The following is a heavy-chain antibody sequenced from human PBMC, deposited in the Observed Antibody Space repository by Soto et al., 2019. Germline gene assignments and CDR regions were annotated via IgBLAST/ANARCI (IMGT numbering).Heavy chain of an antibody. J-gene: IGHJ4*02. D-gene: IGHD6-6*01. Sequence: VGSLRLSCAASGFTFSDFWMNWVRQAPGKGLEWVAYISADGRETNHVDSVKGRFTISRDNAKNSVYLQMNSLRAEDTAVYYCARWPRLLDSWGQGTLVTVSS. CDR2: ISADGRET. CDR3: ARWPRLLDS. CDR1: GFTFSDFW. V-gene: IGHV3-7*01.